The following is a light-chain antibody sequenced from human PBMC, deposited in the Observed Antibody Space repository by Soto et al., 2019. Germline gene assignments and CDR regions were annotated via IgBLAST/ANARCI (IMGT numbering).Light chain of an antibody. CDR1: QSVTSN. CDR3: QQYGYSPIT. CDR2: AAS. J-gene: IGKJ5*01. Sequence: EIVITQSPAALSVSPGERATLSCRASQSVTSNLAWYQQKPGQAPRLLMYAASSRATGSPDRFSGGGSGTDFTLTISRLEPEDFAVYYCQQYGYSPITFGQGTRLEI. V-gene: IGKV3-20*01.